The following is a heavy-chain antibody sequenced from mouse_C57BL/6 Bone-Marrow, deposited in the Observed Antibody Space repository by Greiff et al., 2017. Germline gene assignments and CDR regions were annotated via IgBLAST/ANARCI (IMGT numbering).Heavy chain of an antibody. CDR2: IYPGSGST. Sequence: QVQLQQPGAELVKPGASVKMSCKASGYTFTSYWITWVKQRPGQGLEWIGDIYPGSGSTNYNEKFKSKATLTVDTSSSTAYMQLSSLTSEDSAVYYCARGYYGSSGWYFDVWGTGTTVTV. D-gene: IGHD1-1*01. V-gene: IGHV1-55*01. CDR3: ARGYYGSSGWYFDV. CDR1: GYTFTSYW. J-gene: IGHJ1*03.